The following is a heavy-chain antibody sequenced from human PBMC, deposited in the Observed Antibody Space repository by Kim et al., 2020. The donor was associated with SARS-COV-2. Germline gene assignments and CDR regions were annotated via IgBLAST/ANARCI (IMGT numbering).Heavy chain of an antibody. J-gene: IGHJ6*02. V-gene: IGHV3-30*07. D-gene: IGHD6-13*01. Sequence: RFTSSRDNSKNTLYLQMNSLRAEDTAVYYCARDILGYSSSWYDYYGMDVWGQGTTVTVSS. CDR3: ARDILGYSSSWYDYYGMDV.